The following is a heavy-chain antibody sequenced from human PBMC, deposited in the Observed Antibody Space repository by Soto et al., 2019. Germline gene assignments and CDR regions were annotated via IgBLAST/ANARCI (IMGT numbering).Heavy chain of an antibody. J-gene: IGHJ6*02. CDR1: GFTFSSYA. CDR2: ISGSGGST. CDR3: AKDHYDILTGYRAYYYYGMDG. V-gene: IGHV3-23*01. Sequence: GGSLRLSCAASGFTFSSYAMSWVRQAPGKGLEWVSAISGSGGSTYYADSVKGRFTISRDDSKNTLYLQMNSLRAEDTAVYYCAKDHYDILTGYRAYYYYGMDGWGQGTTVNVSS. D-gene: IGHD3-9*01.